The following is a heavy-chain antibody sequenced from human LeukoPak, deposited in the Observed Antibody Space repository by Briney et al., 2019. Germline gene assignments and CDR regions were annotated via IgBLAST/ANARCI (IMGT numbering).Heavy chain of an antibody. D-gene: IGHD4-17*01. CDR3: ARDWGRLRSLLFDI. CDR2: ISAYNGNT. J-gene: IGHJ3*02. CDR1: GYTFTSYG. Sequence: ASVKVSCKAFGYTFTSYGISWVRQAPGQGLEWMGWISAYNGNTNYAQKLQGRVTMTTDTSTSTAYMELRSLRSDDTAVYYCARDWGRLRSLLFDIWGQGTMVTVSS. V-gene: IGHV1-18*01.